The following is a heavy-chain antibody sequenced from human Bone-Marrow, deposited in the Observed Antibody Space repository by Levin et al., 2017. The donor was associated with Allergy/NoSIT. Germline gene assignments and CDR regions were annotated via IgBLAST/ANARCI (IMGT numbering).Heavy chain of an antibody. CDR2: IYYSGST. Sequence: GSLRLSCTVSGASISRSYYYWGWIRQPAGKGLEWLGSIYYSGSTYYNPSLKSRVTILLDTSMNQFSLKMTSVTAADTGVYYCASTTTGPDYGNYDAGYFFGEWGQGTLVTVAS. CDR1: GASISRSYYY. J-gene: IGHJ4*02. V-gene: IGHV4-39*07. CDR3: ASTTTGPDYGNYDAGYFFGE. D-gene: IGHD4-11*01.